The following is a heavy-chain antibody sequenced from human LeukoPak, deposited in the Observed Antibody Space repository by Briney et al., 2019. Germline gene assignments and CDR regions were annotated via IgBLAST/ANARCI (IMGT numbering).Heavy chain of an antibody. CDR2: IYYSGST. J-gene: IGHJ4*02. Sequence: SETLSLTCTVSGGSISSSSYYWGWLRQPPGKGLEWIGSIYYSGSTYYNPSLKSRVTISVDTSKNQFSPKLSSVTAADTAVYYCARHDYDILTGPPGYWGQGTLVTVSS. D-gene: IGHD3-9*01. CDR3: ARHDYDILTGPPGY. CDR1: GGSISSSSYY. V-gene: IGHV4-39*01.